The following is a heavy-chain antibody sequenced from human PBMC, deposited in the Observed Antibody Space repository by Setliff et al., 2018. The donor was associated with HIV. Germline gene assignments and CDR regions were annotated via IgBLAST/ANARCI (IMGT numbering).Heavy chain of an antibody. J-gene: IGHJ4*02. CDR3: TRDRPPRRNYYDTSGLFDY. V-gene: IGHV3-49*04. CDR2: IRSKAYGGTT. CDR1: GFTFRTYA. D-gene: IGHD3-22*01. Sequence: SLRLSCAASGFTFRTYAMTWVRQVPGKGLEWVGFIRSKAYGGTTEYAASVKDRFTVSRDDSKSIAYLQMNSLKTEDTAVYYCTRDRPPRRNYYDTSGLFDYWGQGTLVTVSS.